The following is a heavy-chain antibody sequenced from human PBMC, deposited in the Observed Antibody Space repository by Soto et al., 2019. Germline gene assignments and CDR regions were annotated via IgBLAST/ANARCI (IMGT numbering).Heavy chain of an antibody. CDR3: ARGLLRYYDSSGYPRANWFDP. D-gene: IGHD3-22*01. CDR1: GGSFSGYY. Sequence: PWETLSLTGAVYGGSFSGYYWSWIRQPPGKGLEWIGEINHSGSTNYNPSLKSRVTISVDTSKNQFSLKLSSVTAADTAVYYCARGLLRYYDSSGYPRANWFDPWGQGTLVTVSS. CDR2: INHSGST. J-gene: IGHJ5*02. V-gene: IGHV4-34*01.